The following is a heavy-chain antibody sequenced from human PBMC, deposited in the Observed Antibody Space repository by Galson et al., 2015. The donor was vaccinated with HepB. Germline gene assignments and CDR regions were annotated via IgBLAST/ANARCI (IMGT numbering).Heavy chain of an antibody. CDR3: ARDGYNWVAFDS. V-gene: IGHV3-23*01. J-gene: IGHJ4*02. CDR1: GFTLNTYA. CDR2: ISGTGYST. D-gene: IGHD1-1*01. Sequence: ALRLSCAASGFTLNTYAMNWVRQAPGKGLEWVSGISGTGYSTYYADSVKGRFTISTVNSKNTMYLQMSSLRAEDTAIYYCARDGYNWVAFDSWGQGILVTVSS.